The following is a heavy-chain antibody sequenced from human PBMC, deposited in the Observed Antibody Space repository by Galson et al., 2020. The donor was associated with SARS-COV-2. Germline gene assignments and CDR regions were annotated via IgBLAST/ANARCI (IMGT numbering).Heavy chain of an antibody. D-gene: IGHD6-13*01. Sequence: SETLSLTCTVSGGSISSYYWSWIRQPAGKGLEWIGRIYTSGSTNYNPSLKSRVTMSVDTSKNQFSLKLSSVTAADTAVYYCASHAALIAAAGYGMDVWGQGTTVTVSS. CDR3: ASHAALIAAAGYGMDV. CDR2: IYTSGST. J-gene: IGHJ6*02. V-gene: IGHV4-4*07. CDR1: GGSISSYY.